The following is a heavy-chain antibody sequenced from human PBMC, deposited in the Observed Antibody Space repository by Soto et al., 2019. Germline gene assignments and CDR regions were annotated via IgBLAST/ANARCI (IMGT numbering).Heavy chain of an antibody. CDR3: ARALYYGGKGSRFDY. J-gene: IGHJ4*02. V-gene: IGHV3-30*03. Sequence: GGSLRLSCAASGFIFSSYGMHWVRQAPGKGLEWVAVISYDGINKYYSDSVKGRFTISRDICKNTLDLQMNSLRAEDTAVYYCARALYYGGKGSRFDYWGQGTVVTVSS. CDR1: GFIFSSYG. CDR2: ISYDGINK. D-gene: IGHD2-15*01.